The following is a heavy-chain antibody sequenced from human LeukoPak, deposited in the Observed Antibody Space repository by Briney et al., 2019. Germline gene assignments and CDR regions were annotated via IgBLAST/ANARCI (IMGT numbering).Heavy chain of an antibody. D-gene: IGHD4-17*01. CDR2: IYYSGST. V-gene: IGHV4-31*03. J-gene: IGHJ4*02. CDR1: GGSISRGGYY. CDR3: ARAPHRYGDSGYFDY. Sequence: SQTLSLTCTVSGGSISRGGYYWTWIRQHPGKGLEWIGYIYYSGSTYYNPSLKSRVTISVDTSKNQFSLKLSSATAADTAVYYCARAPHRYGDSGYFDYWGQGTLVTVSS.